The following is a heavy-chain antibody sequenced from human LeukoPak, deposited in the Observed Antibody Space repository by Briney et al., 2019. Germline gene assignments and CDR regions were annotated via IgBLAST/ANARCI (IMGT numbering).Heavy chain of an antibody. Sequence: SETLSLTCTVSGGSISSSSYCWGWIRQPPGKGLEWFGSIYYSGSTYYNPSLKSRVTISVDTSKNQFSLKLSSVTAADTAVYYCARHASYYYDSSGFNWFDPWGQGTLVTVSS. CDR3: ARHASYYYDSSGFNWFDP. CDR1: GGSISSSSYC. V-gene: IGHV4-39*01. J-gene: IGHJ5*02. D-gene: IGHD3-22*01. CDR2: IYYSGST.